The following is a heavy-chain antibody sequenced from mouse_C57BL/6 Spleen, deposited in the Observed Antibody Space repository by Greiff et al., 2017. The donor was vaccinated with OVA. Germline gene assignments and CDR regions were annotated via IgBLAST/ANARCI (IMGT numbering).Heavy chain of an antibody. Sequence: VQLQQPGAELVRPGSSVKLSCKASGYTFTSYWMHWVKQRPIQGLEWIGNIDPSDSETHYNQKFKDKATLTVDKSSSTAYMQLSSLTSEDSAVYYCARGNYYGSSCWYFDVWGTGTTVTVSS. CDR2: IDPSDSET. CDR3: ARGNYYGSSCWYFDV. J-gene: IGHJ1*03. CDR1: GYTFTSYW. D-gene: IGHD1-1*01. V-gene: IGHV1-52*01.